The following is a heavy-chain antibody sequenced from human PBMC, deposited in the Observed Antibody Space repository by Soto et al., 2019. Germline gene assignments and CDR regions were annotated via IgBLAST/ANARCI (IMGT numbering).Heavy chain of an antibody. CDR1: GFTFSSYS. Sequence: GGSLRLSCAASGFTFSSYSMNWVRQAPGKGLEWVSSISSSSSYIYYADSVKGRFTISRDNAKNSLYLQMNSLRAEDTAVYYCARDFSYYDSSGYYIAEYFQHWGQGTLVTVSS. V-gene: IGHV3-21*01. J-gene: IGHJ1*01. D-gene: IGHD3-22*01. CDR3: ARDFSYYDSSGYYIAEYFQH. CDR2: ISSSSSYI.